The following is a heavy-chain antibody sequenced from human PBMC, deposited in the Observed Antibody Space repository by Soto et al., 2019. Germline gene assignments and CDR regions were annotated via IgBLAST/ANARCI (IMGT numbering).Heavy chain of an antibody. CDR2: IIPIFGTA. CDR1: GGTFSSYA. D-gene: IGHD3-3*01. J-gene: IGHJ2*01. CDR3: ASRGSPDFWSRPYYWYFDL. Sequence: QVQLVQSGAEVKKPGSSVKVSCKASGGTFSSYAISWVRQAPGQGLEWMGGIIPIFGTANYAQKFQGRVTITAAESTSTAYMELSSLRSEDTAVYYCASRGSPDFWSRPYYWYFDLWGRGTLVTVSS. V-gene: IGHV1-69*12.